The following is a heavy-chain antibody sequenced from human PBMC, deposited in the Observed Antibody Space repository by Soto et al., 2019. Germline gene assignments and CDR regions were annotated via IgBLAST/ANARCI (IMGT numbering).Heavy chain of an antibody. CDR1: GFTFSSYG. CDR3: ARDQFERRKPRETRYFCC. J-gene: IGHJ4*02. D-gene: IGHD1-1*01. CDR2: IWYDGSRK. Sequence: GGSLRLSCAGSGFTFSSYGMHWVRQAPGKGLEWVAVIWYDGSRKFYADSVKGRFTISRDNSKNTLFLQMDSLRADDKAVYYCARDQFERRKPRETRYFCCWGQGSLV. V-gene: IGHV3-33*01.